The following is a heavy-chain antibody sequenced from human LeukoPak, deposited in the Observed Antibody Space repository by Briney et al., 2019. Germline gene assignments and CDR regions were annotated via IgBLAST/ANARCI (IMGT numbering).Heavy chain of an antibody. J-gene: IGHJ4*02. V-gene: IGHV4-59*12. D-gene: IGHD2-21*02. Sequence: SETLSLTCTVSGGSISSYYWSWIRQPPGKGLEWIGYIYYSGSTNYNPSLKSRVTISVDTSKNQFSLKLSSVTAADTAVYFCARDLGTALLDYWGQGTLVTVSS. CDR2: IYYSGST. CDR1: GGSISSYY. CDR3: ARDLGTALLDY.